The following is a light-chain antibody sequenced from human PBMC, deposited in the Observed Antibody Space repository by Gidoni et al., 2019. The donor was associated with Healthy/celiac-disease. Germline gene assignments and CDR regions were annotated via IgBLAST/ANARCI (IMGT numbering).Light chain of an antibody. CDR2: YDS. V-gene: IGLV3-21*04. CDR1: NIGSKR. CDR3: QVWDSSSDLV. J-gene: IGLJ2*01. Sequence: SSVLTQPPSASVAPGKTARITCGGNNIGSKRVHWYQQKPGQAPVLVIYYDSDRPSGIPERFSGSNSGNTATLTISRVEAGDEADYYCQVWDSSSDLVFGGGTKLTVL.